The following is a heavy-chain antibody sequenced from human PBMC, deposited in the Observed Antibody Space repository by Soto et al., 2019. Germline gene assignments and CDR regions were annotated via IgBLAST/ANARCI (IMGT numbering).Heavy chain of an antibody. CDR1: GFTFSSYE. Sequence: PGGSLRLSCAASGFTFSSYEMNWVRQAPGKGLEWVSYISSSGSTIYYADSVKGRFTISRDNAKNSLYLQMNSLRAEDTAVYYCGAXVDTAMVNHVSMVATTIRPNYWGQGTLVTVSS. CDR2: ISSSGSTI. V-gene: IGHV3-48*03. J-gene: IGHJ4*02. CDR3: GAXVDTAMVNHVSMVATTIRPNY. D-gene: IGHD5-18*01.